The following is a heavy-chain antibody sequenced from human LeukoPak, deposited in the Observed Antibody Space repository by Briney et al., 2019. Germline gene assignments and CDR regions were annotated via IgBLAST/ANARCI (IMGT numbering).Heavy chain of an antibody. D-gene: IGHD3-22*01. CDR1: GFTFSSYA. V-gene: IGHV3-23*01. CDR2: ISGSGGST. Sequence: QSGGSLRLSCAASGFTFSSYAMSWVRQAPGKGLEWVSAISGSGGSTYYADFVKGRFSVSRDNSKNTLFLQMNSLRAEDTALYYCAKGSSGYFLDPWGQGTLVTVSS. CDR3: AKGSSGYFLDP. J-gene: IGHJ5*02.